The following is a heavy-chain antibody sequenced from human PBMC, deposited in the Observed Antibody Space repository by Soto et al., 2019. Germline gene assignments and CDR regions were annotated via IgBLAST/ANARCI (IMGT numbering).Heavy chain of an antibody. J-gene: IGHJ4*02. CDR2: IKSKTDGGTA. CDR1: GFNLSHPW. V-gene: IGHV3-15*01. D-gene: IGHD3-9*01. CDR3: TTGIYYDILTGYHNVAY. Sequence: GGSLRLSCVASGFNLSHPWMTWVRQTAGKGLEWVGRIKSKTDGGTADYAAPVKGRATISRDDSKNTVYLQMNSLKTEDTAVYYCTTGIYYDILTGYHNVAYWGQGALVTVSS.